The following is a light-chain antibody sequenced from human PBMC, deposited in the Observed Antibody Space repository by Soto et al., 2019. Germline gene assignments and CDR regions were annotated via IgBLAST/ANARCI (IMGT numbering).Light chain of an antibody. CDR1: QSVSGW. Sequence: DMQMTQSPSRMSSSVVDTVPVTFRASQSVSGWLAWYQQKLGEAPKLLIYDASALPRGVPSRFSGSGSGTKFTLTIASLQPDDFATYYCQQYETFSGTFGPGTKV. V-gene: IGKV1-5*01. CDR2: DAS. CDR3: QQYETFSGT. J-gene: IGKJ1*01.